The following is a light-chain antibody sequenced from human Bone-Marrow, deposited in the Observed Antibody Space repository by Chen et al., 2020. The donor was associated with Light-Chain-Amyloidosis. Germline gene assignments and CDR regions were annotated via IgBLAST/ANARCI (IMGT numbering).Light chain of an antibody. CDR1: QTIRSNY. J-gene: IGKJ4*01. V-gene: IGKV3-20*01. CDR3: QQYGTSPLT. CDR2: GSS. Sequence: EIVLTQSPGTLSLSTGEGANLSCRASQTIRSNYLTWYQQKVDQAPRLLIYGSSSRATGIPDRFTVSGSGTDFTLTIKRLEPEDFAMYYCQQYGTSPLTFGGGTKVEIK.